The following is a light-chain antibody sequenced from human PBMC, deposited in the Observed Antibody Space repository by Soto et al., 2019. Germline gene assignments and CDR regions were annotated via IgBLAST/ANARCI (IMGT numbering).Light chain of an antibody. CDR3: QQYLTSPKT. V-gene: IGKV3-20*01. Sequence: IVLTQSQGTLSLSPGERATLSCRASQSVSSSNLAWYQQKPAQAPRLLIYAASRRAPGIPERFSGSGSGTDFTLTISRLEPEDFAVYYCQQYLTSPKTFGQGTKVAIK. J-gene: IGKJ1*01. CDR2: AAS. CDR1: QSVSSSN.